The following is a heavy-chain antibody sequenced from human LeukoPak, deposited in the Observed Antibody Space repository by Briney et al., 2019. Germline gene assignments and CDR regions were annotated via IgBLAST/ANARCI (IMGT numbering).Heavy chain of an antibody. CDR3: AKDAQRGFDYSNSLEY. J-gene: IGHJ4*02. D-gene: IGHD4-11*01. Sequence: PGRSLRLSCTAPGFTYSHYCMHWVRQAPGKGLEWVAVIWSDGTEKYYAVAVNGRFTISRDNSRNTLYLQMNSLRGEDTAVYYCAKDAQRGFDYSNSLEYWGQGTLVTVSS. CDR2: IWSDGTEK. V-gene: IGHV3-33*06. CDR1: GFTYSHYC.